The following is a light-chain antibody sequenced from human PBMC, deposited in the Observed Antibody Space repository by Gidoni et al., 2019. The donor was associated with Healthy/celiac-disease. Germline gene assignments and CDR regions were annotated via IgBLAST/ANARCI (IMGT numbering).Light chain of an antibody. J-gene: IGKJ4*01. CDR2: KAS. V-gene: IGKV1-5*03. Sequence: DIQMTQSPSTLSASVGDSVTITCRASQSISSWLAWYQQKPGKAPKLLIYKASSLESEVPSRFSGSGSGTEFTLTIIRLQPDDFATYYCQQYNSYPLTFGGGTKVEIK. CDR1: QSISSW. CDR3: QQYNSYPLT.